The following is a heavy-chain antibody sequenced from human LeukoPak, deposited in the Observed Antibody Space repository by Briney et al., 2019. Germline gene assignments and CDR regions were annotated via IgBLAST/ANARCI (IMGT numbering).Heavy chain of an antibody. CDR3: ATDLIHYYGSGAKT. D-gene: IGHD3-10*01. V-gene: IGHV3-21*01. J-gene: IGHJ5*02. CDR2: ITSSSSYI. CDR1: GITFSSYS. Sequence: GGSLKLSCAASGITFSSYSMNWVRQAPGKGLEWVSSITSSSSYIYYTDSAKGRFTISRDNAKNSLYLQMNSLRAEDTAVYYCATDLIHYYGSGAKTWGQGTLVTVSS.